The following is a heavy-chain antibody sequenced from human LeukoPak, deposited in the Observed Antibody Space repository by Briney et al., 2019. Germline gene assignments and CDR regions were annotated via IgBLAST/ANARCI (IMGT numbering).Heavy chain of an antibody. CDR3: ARDNSVGDIAWWFDP. CDR2: MNPNSGNT. CDR1: GYTFTSYD. J-gene: IGHJ5*02. D-gene: IGHD3-16*02. V-gene: IGHV1-8*01. Sequence: ASVKVSCKTSGYTFTSYDINWVRQAPGQGLEWMGWMNPNSGNTDYAQKFQGRVTMNRNTSISTAYMELSSLRSEDTAVYYCARDNSVGDIAWWFDPWGQGTLVTVSS.